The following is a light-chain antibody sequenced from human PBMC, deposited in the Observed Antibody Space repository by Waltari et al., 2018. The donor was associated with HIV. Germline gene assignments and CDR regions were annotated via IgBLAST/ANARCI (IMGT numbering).Light chain of an antibody. CDR3: SSYAGRNNVV. Sequence: QSALTQPPSASGSPGQSVTISCTGTRSDVGGYKSVSWYQQPPGKAPQLMIYDVSKRPSGVPDRFSGSKSGNTASLTVSGLQAEDEADYYCSSYAGRNNVVFGGGTKVTVL. V-gene: IGLV2-8*01. CDR1: RSDVGGYKS. CDR2: DVS. J-gene: IGLJ2*01.